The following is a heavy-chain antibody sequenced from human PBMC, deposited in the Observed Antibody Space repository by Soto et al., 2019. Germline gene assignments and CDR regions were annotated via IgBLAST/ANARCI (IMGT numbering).Heavy chain of an antibody. V-gene: IGHV3-33*01. J-gene: IGHJ6*02. CDR3: ARYTSTHYYYYGMDV. CDR2: IWYDGSNK. Sequence: QVQLVESGGGVVQPGRSLRLSCAASGFTFSSYGMHWVRQAPGKGLEWVAVIWYDGSNKYYADSVKGRFTISRDNSENTLYLQMNSLRAEDTAVYYCARYTSTHYYYYGMDVWGQGTTVTVSS. CDR1: GFTFSSYG.